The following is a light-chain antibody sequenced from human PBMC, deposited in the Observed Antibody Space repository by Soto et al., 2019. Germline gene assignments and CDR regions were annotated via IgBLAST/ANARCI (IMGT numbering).Light chain of an antibody. CDR2: GAS. Sequence: IVMTQSPATLSVSPGERATRSCRASQSVSSNLAWYQQKPGQAPRLLVYGASTRATGIPARFSGTGSGTEFTLTISSLQSEDFALYYCQQYNDWPLTFGQGTKVDIK. CDR1: QSVSSN. CDR3: QQYNDWPLT. J-gene: IGKJ1*01. V-gene: IGKV3-15*01.